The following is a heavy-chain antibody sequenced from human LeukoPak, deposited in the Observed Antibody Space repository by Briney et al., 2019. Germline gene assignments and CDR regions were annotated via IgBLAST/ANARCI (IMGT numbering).Heavy chain of an antibody. Sequence: PSETLSLTCAVSGYSISSGYYWGWIRQPPGKGLEWIGSIYHSGSTYYNPSLKSRVTISVDTSKNQFSLKLSSVTAADTAVYYCAKGRSYYGSGIYYPPFFDYWGRGTLVTFS. CDR2: IYHSGST. D-gene: IGHD3-10*01. J-gene: IGHJ4*02. CDR1: GYSISSGYY. V-gene: IGHV4-38-2*01. CDR3: AKGRSYYGSGIYYPPFFDY.